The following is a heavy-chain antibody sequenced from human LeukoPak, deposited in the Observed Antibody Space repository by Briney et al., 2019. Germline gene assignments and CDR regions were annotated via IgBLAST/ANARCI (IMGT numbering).Heavy chain of an antibody. CDR3: ASPTSGDY. J-gene: IGHJ4*02. CDR2: INHSGST. V-gene: IGHV4-34*01. CDR1: GRSFSGYY. Sequence: NPSETLSLTCAIYGRSFSGYYWSWIRQPPGKGLEWIGDINHSGSTNYNPSLKSRVTISVDTSKNQFSLKLSSVTAADTAVYYCASPTSGDYWGQGTLVTVSS.